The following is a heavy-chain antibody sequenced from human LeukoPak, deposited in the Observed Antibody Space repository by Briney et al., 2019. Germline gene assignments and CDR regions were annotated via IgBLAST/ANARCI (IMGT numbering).Heavy chain of an antibody. CDR1: GFTPDDYA. J-gene: IGHJ4*02. D-gene: IGHD6-13*01. CDR3: AKGRRGAAAGIDY. V-gene: IGHV3-9*02. Sequence: PGGSLRLSCAAYGFTPDDYAMHWVRQAPGKGLEWVSSISWNSGSIGYADSVKGRFTISRDNAKNSLYLQMNSLRAEDTALYYCAKGRRGAAAGIDYWGQGTLVTVSS. CDR2: ISWNSGSI.